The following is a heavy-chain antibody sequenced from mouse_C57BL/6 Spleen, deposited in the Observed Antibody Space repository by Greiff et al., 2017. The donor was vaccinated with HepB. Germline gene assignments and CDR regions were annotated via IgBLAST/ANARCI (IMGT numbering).Heavy chain of an antibody. Sequence: VQLQQSGAELVRPGSSVKLSCKASGYTFTSYWMHWVKQRPIQGLEWIGNIDPSDSETHYNQKFKDKATLTVDKSSSTAYMQLSSLTSEDSAVYYGAREGQLRLQGAMDYWGQGTSVTVSS. V-gene: IGHV1-52*01. J-gene: IGHJ4*01. CDR1: GYTFTSYW. D-gene: IGHD3-2*02. CDR3: AREGQLRLQGAMDY. CDR2: IDPSDSET.